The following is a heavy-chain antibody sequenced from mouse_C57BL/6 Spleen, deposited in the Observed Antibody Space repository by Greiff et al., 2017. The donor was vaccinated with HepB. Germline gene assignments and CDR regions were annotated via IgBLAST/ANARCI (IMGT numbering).Heavy chain of an antibody. CDR3: AREAVVAGAMDY. CDR1: GFTFSSYA. V-gene: IGHV5-4*01. CDR2: ISDGGSYT. Sequence: EVQLVESGGGLVKPGGSLKLSCAASGFTFSSYAMSWVRQTPEKRLEWVATISDGGSYTYYPDNVKGRFTISRDNAKNNLYLQMSHLKSEDTAMYYCAREAVVAGAMDYWGQGTSVTVSS. J-gene: IGHJ4*01. D-gene: IGHD1-1*01.